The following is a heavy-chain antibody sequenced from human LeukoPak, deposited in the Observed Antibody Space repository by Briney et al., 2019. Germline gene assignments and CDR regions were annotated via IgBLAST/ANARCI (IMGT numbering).Heavy chain of an antibody. J-gene: IGHJ3*02. Sequence: ASVKVSCKASGYTFTAYYIHWVRPAPGQGLEWMGWINPNSGGTNYALKFRGRVTMTRDTSISTASMELSRLRSDDTAVYYCARPQDHGGNVENFDIWGQGTMVTVSS. CDR3: ARPQDHGGNVENFDI. CDR2: INPNSGGT. V-gene: IGHV1-2*02. D-gene: IGHD4-23*01. CDR1: GYTFTAYY.